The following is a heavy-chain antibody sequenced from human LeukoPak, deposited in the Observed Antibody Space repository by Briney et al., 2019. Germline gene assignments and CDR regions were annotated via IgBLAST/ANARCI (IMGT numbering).Heavy chain of an antibody. J-gene: IGHJ6*03. CDR2: MNPNSGNT. CDR1: GYTFTSYD. CDR3: AREVKMAAAGKALMGYYYYYMDV. Sequence: ASVKVSCKASGYTFTSYDINWVRQATGQGLEWMGWMNPNSGNTGYAQKLQGRVTMTTDTSTSTAYMELRSLRSDDTTVYYCAREVKMAAAGKALMGYYYYYMDVWGKGTTVTNSS. D-gene: IGHD6-13*01. V-gene: IGHV1-8*01.